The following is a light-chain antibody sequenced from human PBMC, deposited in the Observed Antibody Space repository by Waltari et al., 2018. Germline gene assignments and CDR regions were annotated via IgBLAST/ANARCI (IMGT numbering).Light chain of an antibody. CDR2: EVT. V-gene: IGLV2-23*02. J-gene: IGLJ2*01. CDR1: SSDVWMYNL. Sequence: QSALTQPASVSGSPGQSLNISCTGTSSDVWMYNLDPWYQQHPGKVPKVMIYEVTKRPSGVSNRFSGSKSGNTASLTISGLQAEDEADYYCCSYAGSGIVIFGGGTKLTVL. CDR3: CSYAGSGIVI.